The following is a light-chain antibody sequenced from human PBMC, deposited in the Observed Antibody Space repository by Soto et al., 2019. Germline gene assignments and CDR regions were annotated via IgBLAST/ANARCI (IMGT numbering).Light chain of an antibody. CDR3: QQYGSSPLIT. CDR2: GAS. CDR1: QSVSVY. J-gene: IGKJ5*01. V-gene: IGKV3-20*01. Sequence: EIVLTQSPATLSLTPGERASLSCRASQSVSVYLAFYQQKPGQAPRLLIYGASTRATGIPARFSGSGSGTEFTLTISRLEPEDFAVYHCQQYGSSPLITFGQGTRLEI.